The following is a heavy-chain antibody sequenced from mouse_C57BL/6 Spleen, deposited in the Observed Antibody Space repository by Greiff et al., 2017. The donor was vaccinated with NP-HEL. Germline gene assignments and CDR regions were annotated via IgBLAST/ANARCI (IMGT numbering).Heavy chain of an antibody. J-gene: IGHJ4*01. Sequence: QVQLQQSGAELVRPGTSVKVSCKASGYAFTNYLIEWVKQRPGQGLEWIGVINPGSGGTNYNEKFKGKATLTADKSSSTAYMQLSSLTSEDSAVYFCARDTTVVPRAMDYWGQGTSVTVSS. D-gene: IGHD1-1*01. CDR3: ARDTTVVPRAMDY. CDR2: INPGSGGT. CDR1: GYAFTNYL. V-gene: IGHV1-54*01.